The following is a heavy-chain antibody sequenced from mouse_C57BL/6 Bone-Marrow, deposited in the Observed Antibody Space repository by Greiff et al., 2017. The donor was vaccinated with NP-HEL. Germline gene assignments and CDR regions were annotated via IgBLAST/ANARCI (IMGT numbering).Heavy chain of an antibody. CDR2: FYPGSGSI. D-gene: IGHD2-5*01. CDR3: ARHKEDCSNYGRLAY. Sequence: VQVVESGAELVKPGASVKLSCKASGYTFTEYTIHWVKQRSGQGLEWIGWFYPGSGSIKYNEKFKDKATLTADKSSSTVYMELSRMTYEDSAVDFCARHKEDCSNYGRLAYWGQGTLVTVSA. J-gene: IGHJ3*01. CDR1: GYTFTEYT. V-gene: IGHV1-62-2*01.